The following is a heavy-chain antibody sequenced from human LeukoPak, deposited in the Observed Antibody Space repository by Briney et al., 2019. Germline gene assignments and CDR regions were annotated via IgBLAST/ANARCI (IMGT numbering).Heavy chain of an antibody. CDR2: INHSGST. V-gene: IGHV4-34*01. CDR1: GGSFSGYY. J-gene: IGHJ4*02. Sequence: PSETLSLTCAVYGGSFSGYYWSWIRQPPGKGLEWIGEINHSGSTNYNPSLKSRVTISVDTSKNQFSLKLSSVTAADTAVYYCARHDSSSPGLVDYWGQGTLVTVSS. D-gene: IGHD6-6*01. CDR3: ARHDSSSPGLVDY.